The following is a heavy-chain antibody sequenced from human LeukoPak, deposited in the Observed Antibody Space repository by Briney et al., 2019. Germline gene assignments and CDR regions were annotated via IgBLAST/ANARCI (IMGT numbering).Heavy chain of an antibody. CDR3: SRGPHWDPHFDF. Sequence: ASVKVSCKASGFTFTAYYMHWVRQAPGQRLEWMGWINPNRGGTNYAQRFQGRVTMTWDTSISTASMELSWLRSDDTAVYYCSRGPHWDPHFDFWGQGTLVTVSS. J-gene: IGHJ4*02. V-gene: IGHV1-2*02. D-gene: IGHD7-27*01. CDR1: GFTFTAYY. CDR2: INPNRGGT.